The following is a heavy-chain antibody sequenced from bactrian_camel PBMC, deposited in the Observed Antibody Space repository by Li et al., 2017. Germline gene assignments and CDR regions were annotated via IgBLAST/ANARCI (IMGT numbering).Heavy chain of an antibody. V-gene: IGHV3S54*01. Sequence: VQLVESGGGLVQPGGSLRLSRVASRRRYNTMAWFRQAPGKEREGDAAIYAGGTRTLYADSVEGRFTISQDNAKTTVYLEMNSLKPEDTAMYYCVAEGHGLVRRTYQYWGQGTQVTVS. CDR2: IYAGGTRT. D-gene: IGHD5*01. CDR3: VAEGHGLVRRTYQY. J-gene: IGHJ4*01. CDR1: RRRYNT.